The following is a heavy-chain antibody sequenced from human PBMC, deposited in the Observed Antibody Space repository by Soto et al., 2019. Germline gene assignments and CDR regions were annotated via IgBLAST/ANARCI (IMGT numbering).Heavy chain of an antibody. D-gene: IGHD4-4*01. V-gene: IGHV5-51*01. CDR1: GYTFTDYW. Sequence: GESLKISCKGPGYTFTDYWICWVRQLPVKGLEWRGIIYPGDSDTRYSPSFQGHVTITVDKSTSTAYLQWNTLKASDTAMYYCARNISNLRYCYYGTDVGGQGTTVTVP. J-gene: IGHJ6*02. CDR2: IYPGDSDT. CDR3: ARNISNLRYCYYGTDV.